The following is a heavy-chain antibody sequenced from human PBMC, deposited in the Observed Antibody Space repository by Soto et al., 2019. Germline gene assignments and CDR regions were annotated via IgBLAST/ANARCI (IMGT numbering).Heavy chain of an antibody. CDR2: IDPSDSYT. D-gene: IGHD2-2*01. CDR1: GYSFTSHW. J-gene: IGHJ4*02. Sequence: GESLKISCKGSGYSFTSHWISWVRQMPGKGLEWMGRIDPSDSYTNYSPSFQGHVTISADKSISTAYLQWSSLKASDTAMYYCATNFRYCSSTSCPVDYWGQGTLVTVS. CDR3: ATNFRYCSSTSCPVDY. V-gene: IGHV5-10-1*01.